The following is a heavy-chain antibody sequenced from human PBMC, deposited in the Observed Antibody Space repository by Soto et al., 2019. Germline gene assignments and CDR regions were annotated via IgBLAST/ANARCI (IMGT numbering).Heavy chain of an antibody. CDR3: ARAIAAGGTRGGLDF. J-gene: IGHJ3*01. CDR1: GFTFRSYS. D-gene: IGHD6-13*01. CDR2: ISSSSTYI. V-gene: IGHV3-21*01. Sequence: PGGSLRLSCAASGFTFRSYSMNWVRQAPGKGLEWVSVISSSSTYIYYAESLKGRFTISRDDAENSLYLQVRSLRAEDTAVYYCARAIAAGGTRGGLDFWGQGKMVTVSS.